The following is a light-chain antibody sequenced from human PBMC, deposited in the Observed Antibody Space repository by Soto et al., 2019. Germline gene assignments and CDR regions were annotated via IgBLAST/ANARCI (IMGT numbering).Light chain of an antibody. CDR1: QDISNY. V-gene: IGKV1-33*01. Sequence: DIHMTQAPSSLSASVGDRVTITCQASQDISNYLNWYQQKPGKAPKLLIYDASNLETGVPSRFSGSGSGTEFTFTITSLQPEDIATYYCHQYDTVPYDFGPGTKVAIK. CDR3: HQYDTVPYD. J-gene: IGKJ3*01. CDR2: DAS.